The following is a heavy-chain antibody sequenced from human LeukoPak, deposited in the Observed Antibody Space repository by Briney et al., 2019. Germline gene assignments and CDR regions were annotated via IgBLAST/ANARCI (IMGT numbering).Heavy chain of an antibody. Sequence: PGGSLRLSCAASGFTFSSYVMHWVRQAPGKGLEWVAIISYDGSNEYYADSVKGRFTISRDNSKNTLYPQMNSLRAEDTAVYYCARDLFYYYMDVWGKGTTVTVSS. CDR2: ISYDGSNE. CDR3: ARDLFYYYMDV. CDR1: GFTFSSYV. J-gene: IGHJ6*03. V-gene: IGHV3-30*04.